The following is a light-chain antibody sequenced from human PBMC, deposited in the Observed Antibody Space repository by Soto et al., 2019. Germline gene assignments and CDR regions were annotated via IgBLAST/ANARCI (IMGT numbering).Light chain of an antibody. V-gene: IGLV2-23*02. Sequence: QSALTQPASVSGSPGQSITISCTGTSNDIGGYNLVSWYQQHPGKAPQLIIYEASERPSGVSVRFSGSKSGNTASLTISTLQAEDEAYYSCCSFAGGATFIFGGGTKLTVL. CDR1: SNDIGGYNL. CDR3: CSFAGGATFI. CDR2: EAS. J-gene: IGLJ2*01.